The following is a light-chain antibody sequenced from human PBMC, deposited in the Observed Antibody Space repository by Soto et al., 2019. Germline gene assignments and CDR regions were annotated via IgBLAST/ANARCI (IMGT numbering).Light chain of an antibody. CDR3: QQSYSTPHT. Sequence: DIKMTQPPSSLSASVGDRVTITCRASQSISSYLNWYQQKPGKAPKLLIYAASSLQSGVPSRFSGSGSGTDFTLTISSLQPEDFATYYCQQSYSTPHTFGQGTKLEIK. V-gene: IGKV1-39*01. J-gene: IGKJ2*01. CDR2: AAS. CDR1: QSISSY.